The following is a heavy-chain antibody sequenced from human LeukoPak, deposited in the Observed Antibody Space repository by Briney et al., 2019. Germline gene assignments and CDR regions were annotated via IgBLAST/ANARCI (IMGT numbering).Heavy chain of an antibody. D-gene: IGHD4/OR15-4a*01. CDR2: INANTGVT. J-gene: IGHJ4*02. V-gene: IGHV1-2*02. CDR1: GYTFTGYY. CDR3: AREYGDNSAAHFDS. Sequence: GASVKVSCKASGYTFTGYYIYWVRQAPGQGLECMGWINANTGVTNYAQKFWGRVTMTRDTSVSTAYMELSRLRSDDTAVYFCAREYGDNSAAHFDSWGQGTPVTVSS.